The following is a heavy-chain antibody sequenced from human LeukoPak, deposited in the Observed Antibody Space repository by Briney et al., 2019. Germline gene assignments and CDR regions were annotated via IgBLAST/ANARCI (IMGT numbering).Heavy chain of an antibody. J-gene: IGHJ6*01. Sequence: PGGSLRLSCAASGFTFSSYAMHWVRQAPGKGLEWVAVISYDGSNKYYADSVKGRFTISRDNSKNTLYLQMNSLRAEDTAVYYCVITPPSDASGRYLCRPYSYGRDASGHRTTVTVSS. CDR2: ISYDGSNK. V-gene: IGHV3-30*04. D-gene: IGHD3-10*01. CDR1: GFTFSSYA. CDR3: VITPPSDASGRYLCRPYSYGRDA.